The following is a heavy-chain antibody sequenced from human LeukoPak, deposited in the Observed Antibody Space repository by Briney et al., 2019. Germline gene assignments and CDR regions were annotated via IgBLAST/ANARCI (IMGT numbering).Heavy chain of an antibody. CDR1: GFTFSGYW. CDR2: INNDGSTI. Sequence: GGSLRLSCAASGFTFSGYWMHWVRQAPGKGLVWVSNINNDGSTITYADSVRGRFTISRDNAQNTLYLQMNSLRGEDTAVYFCSRLGSDGGFDIWSQGTVVTVSS. CDR3: SRLGSDGGFDI. J-gene: IGHJ3*02. V-gene: IGHV3-74*01. D-gene: IGHD4-23*01.